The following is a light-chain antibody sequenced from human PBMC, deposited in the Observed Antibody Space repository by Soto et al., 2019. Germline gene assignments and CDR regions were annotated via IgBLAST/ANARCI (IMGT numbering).Light chain of an antibody. CDR1: QSISTY. Sequence: DIHVTQSPSSLSEAVGDRFTISCRASQSISTYLNWYQHKPGKAPKLLIHAASSLRSGVPSRFSGSGSGTDFTLTISSLQPEDFATYYCQQSYSTPYTFGQGTKVDIK. V-gene: IGKV1-39*01. J-gene: IGKJ2*01. CDR2: AAS. CDR3: QQSYSTPYT.